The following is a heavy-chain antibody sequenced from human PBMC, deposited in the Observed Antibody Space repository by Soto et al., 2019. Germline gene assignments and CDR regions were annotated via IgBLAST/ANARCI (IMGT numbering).Heavy chain of an antibody. CDR1: GFTVSSNY. V-gene: IGHV3-53*04. CDR3: ARVGYDFWSGYLSL. J-gene: IGHJ6*04. CDR2: IYSGGST. Sequence: GGSLRLSCAASGFTVSSNYMSWVRQAPGKGLEWVSVIYSGGSTYYADSVKGRFTISRHNSKNTLYLQMNSLRAEDTAVYYCARVGYDFWSGYLSLWGKGTTVTVSS. D-gene: IGHD3-3*01.